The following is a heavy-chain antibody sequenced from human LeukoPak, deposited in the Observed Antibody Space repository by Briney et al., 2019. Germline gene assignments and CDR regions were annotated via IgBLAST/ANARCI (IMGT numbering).Heavy chain of an antibody. CDR3: ARVKSITMIVVGN. J-gene: IGHJ4*02. V-gene: IGHV4-39*07. Sequence: PSETLSLTCTVSGGSISSSSYYWGWIRQPPGTGLEWIGSIYYSGSTYYSPSLKSRVTISVDTSKNQFSLKLSAVTAADTAVYYCARVKSITMIVVGNWGQGTLVTVSS. D-gene: IGHD3-22*01. CDR1: GGSISSSSYY. CDR2: IYYSGST.